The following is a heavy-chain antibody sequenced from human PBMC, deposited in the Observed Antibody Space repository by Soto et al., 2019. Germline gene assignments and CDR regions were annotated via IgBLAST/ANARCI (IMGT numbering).Heavy chain of an antibody. CDR1: GFTFSSYS. D-gene: IGHD3-3*01. V-gene: IGHV3-21*01. J-gene: IGHJ5*02. CDR3: ARTYYDFWSGHNWFDP. CDR2: ISSSSSYI. Sequence: GGSLRLSCAASGFTFSSYSMNWVRQAPGKGLEWVSSISSSSSYIYYADSVKGRFTISRDNAKNSLYLQMNSLRAEDTAVYYCARTYYDFWSGHNWFDPWGQGTMVTVYS.